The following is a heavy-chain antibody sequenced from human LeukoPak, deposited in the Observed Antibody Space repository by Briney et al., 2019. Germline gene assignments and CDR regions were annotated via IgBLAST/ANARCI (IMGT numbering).Heavy chain of an antibody. Sequence: GGSLRLSCAASGFTFDDYAMHWVRQAPGKGLEWVSLISWDGGSTYYADSVKGRFTISRDNSKNSLYLQMNSLRAEDTALYYCAREQQHGAFDIWGQGTMVTVSS. J-gene: IGHJ3*02. D-gene: IGHD6-13*01. CDR3: AREQQHGAFDI. CDR1: GFTFDDYA. V-gene: IGHV3-43D*03. CDR2: ISWDGGST.